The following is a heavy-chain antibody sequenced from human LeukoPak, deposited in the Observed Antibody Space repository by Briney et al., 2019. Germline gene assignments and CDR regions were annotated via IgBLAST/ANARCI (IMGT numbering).Heavy chain of an antibody. Sequence: ASVKVSCKVSGYTLTELSMHWVRQAPGKGLEWMGGFDPEDGETIYAQKFQGRVTMTEDTSTVTAYMELSSLRSEDTAVYYCATLPGWTNNWFDPWGQGTLVTVSS. J-gene: IGHJ5*02. D-gene: IGHD6-19*01. CDR1: GYTLTELS. V-gene: IGHV1-24*01. CDR3: ATLPGWTNNWFDP. CDR2: FDPEDGET.